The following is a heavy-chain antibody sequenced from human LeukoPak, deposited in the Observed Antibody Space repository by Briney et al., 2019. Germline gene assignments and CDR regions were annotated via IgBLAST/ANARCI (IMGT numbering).Heavy chain of an antibody. Sequence: PPETLSLTCTVSGGSISSYYWSWIRQPPGKGLEWIGYIYYSGSTNYNPSLKSRATISIDTSKNRFSLKLTSVTAADTAMYYCARRGWSDAFDIWGQGTMVTVSS. CDR2: IYYSGST. CDR3: ARRGWSDAFDI. V-gene: IGHV4-59*01. D-gene: IGHD6-19*01. CDR1: GGSISSYY. J-gene: IGHJ3*02.